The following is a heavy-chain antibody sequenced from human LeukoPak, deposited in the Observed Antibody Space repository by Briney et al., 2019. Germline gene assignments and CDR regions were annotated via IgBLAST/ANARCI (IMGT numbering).Heavy chain of an antibody. CDR3: ANARGLYYYGMDV. V-gene: IGHV3-23*01. D-gene: IGHD3-16*01. Sequence: GGSLRLSCAASGFTFNNYAMSWVRQAPGKGLEWVSAISGSGGSTYYADSVKGRFTISRDNSKNTLYLQMNSLRAEDTAVYYCANARGLYYYGMDVWGQGTTVTVSS. CDR2: ISGSGGST. J-gene: IGHJ6*02. CDR1: GFTFNNYA.